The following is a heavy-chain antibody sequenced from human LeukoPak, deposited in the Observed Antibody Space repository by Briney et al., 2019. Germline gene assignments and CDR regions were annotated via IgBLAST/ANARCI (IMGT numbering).Heavy chain of an antibody. J-gene: IGHJ4*02. CDR3: AKQSLGTLEY. Sequence: GGSLRLSCAASGFTFSSYSMNWVRQAPGKGLEWVSYISSSSSTIYYADSVKGRFTISRDNSKNTLYLQMNSLRAEDTAVYYCAKQSLGTLEYWGQGTLVSVSS. V-gene: IGHV3-48*01. D-gene: IGHD1/OR15-1a*01. CDR1: GFTFSSYS. CDR2: ISSSSSTI.